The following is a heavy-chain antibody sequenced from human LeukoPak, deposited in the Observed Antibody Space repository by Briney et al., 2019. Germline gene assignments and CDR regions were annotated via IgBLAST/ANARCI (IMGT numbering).Heavy chain of an antibody. V-gene: IGHV5-51*01. Sequence: GESLQISCKGSGYSFTTYWIGWVRQMPGKGLEWMGIIYPGDSDTRYSPSFQGQVTISADKSISTAYVQWSSLKASDTAMYYCARLGPPGYYDSSGYLGYFDYWGQGTLVTVSS. D-gene: IGHD3-22*01. J-gene: IGHJ4*02. CDR1: GYSFTTYW. CDR2: IYPGDSDT. CDR3: ARLGPPGYYDSSGYLGYFDY.